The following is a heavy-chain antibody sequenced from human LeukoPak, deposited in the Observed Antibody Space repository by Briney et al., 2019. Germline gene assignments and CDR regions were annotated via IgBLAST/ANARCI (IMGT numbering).Heavy chain of an antibody. D-gene: IGHD3-22*01. CDR2: INSDGSST. CDR3: SSGMIA. CDR1: GFTFSNYW. V-gene: IGHV3-74*01. Sequence: PGGSLRLSCAASGFTFSNYWMHWVRQAPGKGLVWVSRINSDGSSTTHADSVKGRFTISRDNAKNTLYLQMNSLRAEGTAVYFCSSGMIAWGKGTLVTVAS. J-gene: IGHJ5*02.